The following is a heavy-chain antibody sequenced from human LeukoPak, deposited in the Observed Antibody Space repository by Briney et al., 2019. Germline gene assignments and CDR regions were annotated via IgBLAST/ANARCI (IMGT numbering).Heavy chain of an antibody. D-gene: IGHD3-22*01. Sequence: PGGSLRLSCAASGFTFSSYGMHWVRQAPGKGLEWVAVTSYDGSNKDYADSVKGRFTISRDNSKNTLYLKMNSLRTEDTAVYYCAKRLGDYFDYWGQGTLVTVSS. CDR3: AKRLGDYFDY. CDR1: GFTFSSYG. J-gene: IGHJ4*02. CDR2: TSYDGSNK. V-gene: IGHV3-30*18.